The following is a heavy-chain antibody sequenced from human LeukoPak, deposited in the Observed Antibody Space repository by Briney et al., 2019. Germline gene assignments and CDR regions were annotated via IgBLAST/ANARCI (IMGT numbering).Heavy chain of an antibody. Sequence: GGSLRLSCAASGFTFSSYWMSWVRQAPGKGLEWVANINEDGSKKYYGDSVKGRFTISRDNAKNSLYLQMNSLRAEDTAVYYCASDSSWPDYWGQGTLVTVSS. D-gene: IGHD6-13*01. CDR3: ASDSSWPDY. J-gene: IGHJ4*02. CDR2: INEDGSKK. V-gene: IGHV3-7*01. CDR1: GFTFSSYW.